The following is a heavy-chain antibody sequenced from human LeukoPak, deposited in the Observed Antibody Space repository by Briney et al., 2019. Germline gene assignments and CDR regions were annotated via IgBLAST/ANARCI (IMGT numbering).Heavy chain of an antibody. CDR2: IYPGDSDT. D-gene: IGHD3-16*01. J-gene: IGHJ4*02. Sequence: GESLKISFKGSGYSFTSYWIGWVRQMPGKDLEGMGSIYPGDSDTRYSPSFQSQVTISADKSIRTAYLQWSSLKGSDTAMYYCASSLFGAYYFDYWGQGTLVTVSS. V-gene: IGHV5-51*01. CDR3: ASSLFGAYYFDY. CDR1: GYSFTSYW.